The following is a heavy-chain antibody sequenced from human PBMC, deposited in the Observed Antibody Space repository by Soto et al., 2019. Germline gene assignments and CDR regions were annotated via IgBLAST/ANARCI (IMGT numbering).Heavy chain of an antibody. D-gene: IGHD5-12*01. CDR1: GGSISSGGYS. J-gene: IGHJ4*02. CDR3: AAGGGLPRYY. CDR2: IYHSGST. Sequence: QLQLQESGSGLVKPSQTLSLTCAVSGGSISSGGYSWSWIRQPPGKGLEWIGYIYHSGSTYYNRSAKSRVTTSVDRAKHQSSLKLSSVTAADTAVYYCAAGGGLPRYYWGQGTLVTVSS. V-gene: IGHV4-30-2*01.